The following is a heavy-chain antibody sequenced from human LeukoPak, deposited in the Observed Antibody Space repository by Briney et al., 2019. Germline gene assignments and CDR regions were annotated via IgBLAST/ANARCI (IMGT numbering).Heavy chain of an antibody. D-gene: IGHD3-10*01. CDR2: IKVSGGST. CDR1: GYSFTSYH. J-gene: IGHJ5*02. CDR3: AREQPMGFWFDP. V-gene: IGHV1-46*01. Sequence: ASVKVSCKASGYSFTSYHVHWVRQAPGQGLEWMGIIKVSGGSTIYAQRFQGRVTVTGDTSTSTVYMELSSLSSDDTAVYYCAREQPMGFWFDPWGQGTLVTVSS.